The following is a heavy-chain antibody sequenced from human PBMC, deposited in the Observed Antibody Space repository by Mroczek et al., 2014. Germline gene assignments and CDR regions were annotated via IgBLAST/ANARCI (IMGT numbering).Heavy chain of an antibody. CDR2: ISWDGGST. CDR3: AKGFYPLGYGWFDP. J-gene: IGHJ5*02. V-gene: IGHV3-43*01. Sequence: EVQLLESGGVVVQPGGSLRLSCAASGFTFDDYTMHWVRQAPGKGLEWVSLISWDGGSTYYADSVKGRFTISRDNSKNSLYLQMNSLRTEDTALYYCAKGFYPLGYGWFDPWGQGTLVTVSS. D-gene: IGHD2/OR15-2a*01. CDR1: GFTFDDYT.